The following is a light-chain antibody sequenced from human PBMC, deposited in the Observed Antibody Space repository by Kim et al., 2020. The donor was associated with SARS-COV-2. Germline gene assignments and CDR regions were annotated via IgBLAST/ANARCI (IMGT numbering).Light chain of an antibody. CDR3: NSRDSSGDHVV. J-gene: IGLJ3*02. CDR2: GKY. V-gene: IGLV3-19*01. CDR1: SLTNYY. Sequence: ALRQTVRLTCQGDSLTNYYAAWYQQRPGQAPVLVLYGKYNRPSGIPDRFSGSASGNTASLTITGAQAEDEADYYCNSRDSSGDHVVFGGGAQLTVL.